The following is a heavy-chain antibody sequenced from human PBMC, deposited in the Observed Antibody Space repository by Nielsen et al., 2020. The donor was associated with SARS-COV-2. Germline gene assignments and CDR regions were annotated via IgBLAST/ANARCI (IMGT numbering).Heavy chain of an antibody. CDR2: ISYDGANE. Sequence: GESLKISCAASGFTFSNYAMDWVRQAPGKGLEWVAIISYDGANEYYAGSVKGRFTISRDNSKNTLYLQMNSLRDDDTAVYYCARDSYIVPTNYYFDYWGQGALVTVSS. V-gene: IGHV3-30-3*01. CDR3: ARDSYIVPTNYYFDY. D-gene: IGHD5-12*01. CDR1: GFTFSNYA. J-gene: IGHJ4*02.